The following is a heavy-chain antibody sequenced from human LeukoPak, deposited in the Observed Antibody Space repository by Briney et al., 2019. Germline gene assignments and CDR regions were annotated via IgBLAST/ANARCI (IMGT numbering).Heavy chain of an antibody. CDR3: ARDKDCSSTSCSDAFDI. CDR2: IYHSGST. D-gene: IGHD2-2*01. CDR1: GYSINSGYY. J-gene: IGHJ3*02. Sequence: SETLSLTCTVSGYSINSGYYWGWIRQPPGKGLEWIGSIYHSGSTYYNPSLKSRATISVDTSKNQFSLKLSSVTAADTAVYYCARDKDCSSTSCSDAFDIWGQGTMVTVSS. V-gene: IGHV4-38-2*02.